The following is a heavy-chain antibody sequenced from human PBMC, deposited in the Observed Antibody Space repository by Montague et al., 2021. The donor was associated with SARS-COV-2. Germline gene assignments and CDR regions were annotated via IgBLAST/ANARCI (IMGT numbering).Heavy chain of an antibody. Sequence: SETLSLTCAVSGDSISSSNWWSWVRQPPGKGLEWIGEIYHSGSTNYNPSLKSRVTISVDKSKNQFSLKLSSVTAADTAVYYCAREPYYYDSSGLNYYYYGMDVWGQGTTVTVSS. CDR3: AREPYYYDSSGLNYYYYGMDV. J-gene: IGHJ6*02. CDR2: IYHSGST. V-gene: IGHV4-4*02. CDR1: GDSISSSNW. D-gene: IGHD3-22*01.